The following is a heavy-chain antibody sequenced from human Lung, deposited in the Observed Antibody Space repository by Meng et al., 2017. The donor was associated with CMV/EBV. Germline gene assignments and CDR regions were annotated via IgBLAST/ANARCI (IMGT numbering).Heavy chain of an antibody. D-gene: IGHD2-2*01. CDR2: ISSSGSTI. Sequence: GESLKISCAASGFTFSSYEMNWVRQAPGKGLEWVSYISSSGSTIYYADSVKGRFTISRDNAKNSLYLQMNSLRAEDTAVYYCAREVLVPAAICYYYYGMDVXGRGXTVTVSS. CDR1: GFTFSSYE. J-gene: IGHJ6*02. V-gene: IGHV3-48*03. CDR3: AREVLVPAAICYYYYGMDV.